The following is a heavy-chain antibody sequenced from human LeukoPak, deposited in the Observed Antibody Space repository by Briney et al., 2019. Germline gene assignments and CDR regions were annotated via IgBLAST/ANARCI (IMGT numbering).Heavy chain of an antibody. CDR1: GDSIRRSNHY. CDR3: ARGLGGYDHYFDY. D-gene: IGHD5-12*01. J-gene: IGHJ4*02. CDR2: IFSSGTT. V-gene: IGHV4-39*07. Sequence: SETLSLTCTVSGDSIRRSNHYWGWIRQPPGKGLEWIGSIFSSGTTYYNTSLKSRVTISLDMSKNQFSLKVTSITAADTAVYYCARGLGGYDHYFDYWGQGTLVTVSS.